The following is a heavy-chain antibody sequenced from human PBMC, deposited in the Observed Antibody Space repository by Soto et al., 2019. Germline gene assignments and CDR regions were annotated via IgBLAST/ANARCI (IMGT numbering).Heavy chain of an antibody. V-gene: IGHV1-2*04. CDR1: GYTFTGYY. CDR2: INPNSGGT. D-gene: IGHD3-10*01. Sequence: ASVKVSCKASGYTFTGYYMHWVRQAPGQGLEWMGWINPNSGGTNYAQKFQGWVTMTRDTSISTAYMELSRLRSGDTAVYYCARGSYMVRGVITDAFDIWGQGTMVTVSS. J-gene: IGHJ3*02. CDR3: ARGSYMVRGVITDAFDI.